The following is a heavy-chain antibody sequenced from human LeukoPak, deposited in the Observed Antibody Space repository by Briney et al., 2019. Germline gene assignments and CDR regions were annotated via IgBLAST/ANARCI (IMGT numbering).Heavy chain of an antibody. J-gene: IGHJ4*02. V-gene: IGHV3-11*01. CDR1: GFTSSDYY. CDR2: ISSSGGTT. Sequence: GRSLRLSCAASGFTSSDYYMTWIRQPPGKGPEWISYISSSGGTTTYVDSVRGRFTISRDNAKNSLYLQLNSLRAEDTALYYCARDNPPDYWGQGTLVTVSS. CDR3: ARDNPPDY.